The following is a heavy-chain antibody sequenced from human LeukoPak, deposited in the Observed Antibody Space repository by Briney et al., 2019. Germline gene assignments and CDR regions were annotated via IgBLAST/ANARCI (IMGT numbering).Heavy chain of an antibody. CDR3: AAWEVIAATPPYFHH. J-gene: IGHJ1*01. CDR1: GFTYSSYW. Sequence: GGSLRLSCAASGFTYSSYWMHWVRQAPGKGLVWVSRINTDGSSTKYADSVKGRFTISRDNAKNTLYLQMDSLRVDDTAVYYCAAWEVIAATPPYFHHWGQGTLVTVSS. D-gene: IGHD2-15*01. V-gene: IGHV3-74*03. CDR2: INTDGSST.